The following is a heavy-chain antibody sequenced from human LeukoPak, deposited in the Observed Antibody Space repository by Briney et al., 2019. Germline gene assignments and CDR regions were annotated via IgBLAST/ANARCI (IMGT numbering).Heavy chain of an antibody. D-gene: IGHD3-10*01. Sequence: GGSLRLSCAASGFTFSSYAMSWVRQAPGKGLEWVSAISGSGGSTFYADSVKGRFTISRDNPKNTLYLQMNSLRAEDTAVYYCAREGLALLWFGELDYFDYWVQRTLVTVSS. CDR1: GFTFSSYA. CDR3: AREGLALLWFGELDYFDY. V-gene: IGHV3-23*01. J-gene: IGHJ4*02. CDR2: ISGSGGST.